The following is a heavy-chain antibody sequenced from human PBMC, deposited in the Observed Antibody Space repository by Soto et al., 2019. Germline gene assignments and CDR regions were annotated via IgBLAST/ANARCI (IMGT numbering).Heavy chain of an antibody. Sequence: EVQLVESGGGLVQPGGSLKLSCAASGFSFSGSAMHWVRQASGKGLEWVGRIRSKANNYATAYAESVKGRFTISRDDSKNTAYLQMNSLKSEDTAVYYCTSRDYWGQGSLVTVSS. J-gene: IGHJ4*02. CDR3: TSRDY. V-gene: IGHV3-73*02. CDR1: GFSFSGSA. CDR2: IRSKANNYAT.